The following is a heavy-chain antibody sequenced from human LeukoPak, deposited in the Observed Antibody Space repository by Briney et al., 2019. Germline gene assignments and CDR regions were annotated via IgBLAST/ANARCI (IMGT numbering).Heavy chain of an antibody. CDR2: IIPIFGTA. CDR1: GGTFSSYA. CDR3: ARGHGDYAYYGY. J-gene: IGHJ4*02. V-gene: IGHV1-69*06. Sequence: SVKVSCKASGGTFSSYAISWVRQTPGQGLEWMGGIIPIFGTANYAQKFQGRVTITADKSTSTAYMELSSLRSEDTAVYYCARGHGDYAYYGYWGQGTLVTVSS. D-gene: IGHD4-17*01.